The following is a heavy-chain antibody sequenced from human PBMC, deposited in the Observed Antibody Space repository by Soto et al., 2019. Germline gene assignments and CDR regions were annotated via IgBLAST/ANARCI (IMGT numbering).Heavy chain of an antibody. D-gene: IGHD3-10*01. Sequence: SETLSLTCTVSGSSVSNGMYYWSWIRQPPGKGLEWIGNVYFTGTTIYNPSLKSRVTMSVDTYKNQFSLHLTSVTAADTAVYYCARLQFGEGFDYWGQGALVTVSS. CDR2: VYFTGTT. CDR1: GSSVSNGMYY. J-gene: IGHJ4*02. V-gene: IGHV4-61*01. CDR3: ARLQFGEGFDY.